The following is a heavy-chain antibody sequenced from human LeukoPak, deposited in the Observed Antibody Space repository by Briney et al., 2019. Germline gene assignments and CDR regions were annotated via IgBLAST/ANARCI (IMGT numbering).Heavy chain of an antibody. V-gene: IGHV4-59*01. CDR2: IYYSRST. J-gene: IGHJ6*02. CDR3: AREDPQTTVPEGLDV. D-gene: IGHD4-17*01. CDR1: GGSISTFY. Sequence: SETLSLTCTVSGGSISTFYWSWLRQPPGKGLEWIGYIYYSRSTNHNPPLKSRVTISVDTSKNQFSLRLSSVTAADTAVYYCAREDPQTTVPEGLDVWGQGTTVTVSS.